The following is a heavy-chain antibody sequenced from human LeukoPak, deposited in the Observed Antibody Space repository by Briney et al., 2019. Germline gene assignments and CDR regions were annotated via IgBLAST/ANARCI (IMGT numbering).Heavy chain of an antibody. V-gene: IGHV1-2*02. CDR2: INPNSGGT. D-gene: IGHD3-10*01. CDR1: GYTFTGYY. J-gene: IGHJ6*03. CDR3: AREVVRGVPSVGASYYMDV. Sequence: ASVKVSCTASGYTFTGYYMHWVRQAPGQGLEWMGWINPNSGGTNYAQKFQGRVTMTRDTSISTAYMELSRLRSDDTAVYYCAREVVRGVPSVGASYYMDVWGKGTTVTVSS.